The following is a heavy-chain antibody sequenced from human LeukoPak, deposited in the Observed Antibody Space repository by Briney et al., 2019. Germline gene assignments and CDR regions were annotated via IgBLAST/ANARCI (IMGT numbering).Heavy chain of an antibody. J-gene: IGHJ3*02. Sequence: GGSLRLSCAASGFTFSSYEMNWVRQAPGKGLEWVSYISSSGSTIYYADSVKGRFTISRDNAKNSLYLQMNSLRAEDTAVYYCARGVYYYDSSGPAAFDIWGQGTMVTVSS. CDR1: GFTFSSYE. D-gene: IGHD3-22*01. V-gene: IGHV3-48*03. CDR3: ARGVYYYDSSGPAAFDI. CDR2: ISSSGSTI.